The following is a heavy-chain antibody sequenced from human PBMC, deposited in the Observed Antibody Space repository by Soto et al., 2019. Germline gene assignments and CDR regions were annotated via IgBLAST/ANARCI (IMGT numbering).Heavy chain of an antibody. CDR2: INPHGGST. Sequence: ASVKVSCKAPGDTFTSYYLNWVRQAPGQGLEWMGVINPHGGSTKYAQKFQGRITMTRDTSRSTVYMELSSLRSDDTAIYYCARSSGGNFGIIIEGSNWFDPWGQGTLVP. CDR3: ARSSGGNFGIIIEGSNWFDP. D-gene: IGHD3-3*01. V-gene: IGHV1-46*01. CDR1: GDTFTSYY. J-gene: IGHJ5*02.